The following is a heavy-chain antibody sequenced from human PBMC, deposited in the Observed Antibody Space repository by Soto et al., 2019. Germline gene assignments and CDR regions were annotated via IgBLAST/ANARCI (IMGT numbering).Heavy chain of an antibody. V-gene: IGHV4-39*01. CDR3: ARLGGYCSSTSCYGYYGMDV. CDR1: GGSISSGPSS. D-gene: IGHD2-2*01. J-gene: IGHJ6*02. CDR2: FYYSEST. Sequence: QLQLQESGPGLVKPSETLSLTCTVSGGSISSGPSSWGWLRQPPGGGLEWLGPFYYSESTYYNPSLESRVTISVDTSKNQVALKVSSVTVADTAVYYCARLGGYCSSTSCYGYYGMDVWGQGTTVTVSS.